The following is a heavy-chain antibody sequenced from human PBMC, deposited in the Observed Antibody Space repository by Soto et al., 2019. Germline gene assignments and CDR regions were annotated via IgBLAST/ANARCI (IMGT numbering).Heavy chain of an antibody. CDR2: IYHGGTT. CDR1: GYSISSGSY. CDR3: ARFVRSCSATTCSTRADV. Sequence: PSETLSLTCTVSGYSISSGSYWAWIRQPPGKGPEWIASIYHGGTTFYNPSLKSRITISVDTSNNQFSLKLTSVTAADTALYYCARFVRSCSATTCSTRADVWGQGITVTVS. D-gene: IGHD2-2*01. V-gene: IGHV4-38-2*02. J-gene: IGHJ6*02.